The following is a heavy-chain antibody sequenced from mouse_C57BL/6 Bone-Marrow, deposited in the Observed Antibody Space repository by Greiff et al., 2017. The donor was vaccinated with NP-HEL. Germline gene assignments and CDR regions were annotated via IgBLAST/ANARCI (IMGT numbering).Heavy chain of an antibody. CDR2: INPGSGGT. D-gene: IGHD2-13*01. CDR1: GYAFTNYL. Sequence: VQLQQSGAELVRPGTSVKVSCKASGYAFTNYLIEWVKQRPGQGLEWIGVINPGSGGTNYNEKFKGKATLTADKSSSTAYMQRSSLTSEDSAVYFCASKHYGDGAIVDYWGQGTTLTVSS. J-gene: IGHJ2*01. CDR3: ASKHYGDGAIVDY. V-gene: IGHV1-54*01.